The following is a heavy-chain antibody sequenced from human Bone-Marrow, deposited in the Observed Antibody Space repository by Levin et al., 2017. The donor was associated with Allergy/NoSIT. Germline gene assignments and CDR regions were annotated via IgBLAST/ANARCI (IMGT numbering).Heavy chain of an antibody. D-gene: IGHD1-26*01. J-gene: IGHJ6*02. V-gene: IGHV1-18*01. CDR2: ISAYNGNT. Sequence: ASVKVSCKASGYTFTSYGISWVRQAPGQGLEWMGWISAYNGNTNYAQKLQGRVTMTTDTSTSTAYMELRSLRSDDTAVYYCARYSGSYLPAYYYYGMDVWGQGTTVTVSS. CDR3: ARYSGSYLPAYYYYGMDV. CDR1: GYTFTSYG.